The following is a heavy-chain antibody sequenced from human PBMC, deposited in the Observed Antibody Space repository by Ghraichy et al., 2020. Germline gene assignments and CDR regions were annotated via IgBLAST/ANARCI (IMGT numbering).Heavy chain of an antibody. CDR3: ARGRLGGYYYDSSADFRGYYFDY. D-gene: IGHD3-22*01. J-gene: IGHJ4*02. Sequence: SETLSLTCAVYGGSFSGYYWTWIRQPPGEGLEWIGEINHSGSTNYNPSLKSRVTISVDTSKNQFSLKLSSVTAADTAVYYCARGRLGGYYYDSSADFRGYYFDYWGQGTLVTVSS. CDR2: INHSGST. CDR1: GGSFSGYY. V-gene: IGHV4-34*01.